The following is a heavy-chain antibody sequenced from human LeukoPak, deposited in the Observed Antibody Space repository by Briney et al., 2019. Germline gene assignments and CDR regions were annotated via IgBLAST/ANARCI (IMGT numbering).Heavy chain of an antibody. V-gene: IGHV4-59*12. Sequence: PSETLSLTCTVSGGSISSYYWSWIRQPPGKGLEWIGYIYYSGSTNYNPSLKSRVTISVDTSKNQFSLKLSSVTAADTAVYYCARDPGSTSSGWFDPWGQGTLVTVSS. D-gene: IGHD6-6*01. J-gene: IGHJ5*02. CDR2: IYYSGST. CDR3: ARDPGSTSSGWFDP. CDR1: GGSISSYY.